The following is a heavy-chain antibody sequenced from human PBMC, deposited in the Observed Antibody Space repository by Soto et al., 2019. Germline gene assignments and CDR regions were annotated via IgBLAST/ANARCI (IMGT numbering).Heavy chain of an antibody. CDR2: IIPALGTT. CDR3: ARPDFGDYWYFDL. V-gene: IGHV1-69*08. Sequence: QDQLVQSGAEVKKPGSSVKVSCKAFGGPFSSHTFSWVRQAPGQGLEWMGRIIPALGTTTYAQKFQGRVTITADESVTTVYTELNSLRTEDTAVYYCARPDFGDYWYFDLWGRGTLVTVSS. D-gene: IGHD4-17*01. CDR1: GGPFSSHT. J-gene: IGHJ2*01.